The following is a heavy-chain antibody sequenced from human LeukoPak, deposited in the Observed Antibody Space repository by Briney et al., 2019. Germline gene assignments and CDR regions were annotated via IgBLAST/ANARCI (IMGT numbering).Heavy chain of an antibody. CDR1: GGSLSAFY. V-gene: IGHV4-30-4*08. J-gene: IGHJ3*02. D-gene: IGHD2-15*01. CDR3: AREAFCSGGGCYSERAYDI. Sequence: SETLSLTCAVYGGSLSAFYWSWIRQPPGRGLEWIGYIYYSGSTYYNPSLKSRITISVDTSKNQFSLKLSSVTAADTAVYYCAREAFCSGGGCYSERAYDIWGQGTMVTVSS. CDR2: IYYSGST.